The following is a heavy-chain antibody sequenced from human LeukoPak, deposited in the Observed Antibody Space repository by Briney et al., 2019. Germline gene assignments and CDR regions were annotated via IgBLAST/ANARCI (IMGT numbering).Heavy chain of an antibody. CDR1: GYTFTSYD. CDR2: MNPNSGNT. D-gene: IGHD3-10*01. Sequence: ASVKVSCKASGYTFTSYDINWVRQATGQGLEWMGWMNPNSGNTGYAQKFQGRVTMTRNTSISAAYMELSSLRSEDTAVYYCASPYYDPSRKSRVTISVDTSKHQFCLKLSSVNAEDTAVYYCPRGGYYGSGNDYRFDPWGNGTLVTVSS. J-gene: IGHJ5*02. CDR3: ASPYYDPSRKSRVTISVDTSKHQFCLKLSSVNAEDTAVYYCPRGGYYGSGNDYRFDP. V-gene: IGHV1-8*01.